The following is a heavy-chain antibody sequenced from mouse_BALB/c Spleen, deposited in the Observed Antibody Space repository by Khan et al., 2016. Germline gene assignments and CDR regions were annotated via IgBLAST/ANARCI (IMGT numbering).Heavy chain of an antibody. D-gene: IGHD2-1*01. CDR1: GYTFTIYT. V-gene: IGHV1-4*01. Sequence: QIQLVQSGAELARPGASVKMSCKASGYTFTIYTMHWVKQRPGQGLEWIGYINPSSGYTNYNQKFKDKATLTADKSSSTAYMQLSSLTSEDSAVXYCARSRRRECNYLFAYWGQGTTLTVSS. CDR3: ARSRRRECNYLFAY. CDR2: INPSSGYT. J-gene: IGHJ2*01.